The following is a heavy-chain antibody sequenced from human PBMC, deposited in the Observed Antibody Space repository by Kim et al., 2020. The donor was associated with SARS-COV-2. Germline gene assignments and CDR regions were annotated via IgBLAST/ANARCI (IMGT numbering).Heavy chain of an antibody. Sequence: ASVKVSCKASGYTFTSYGISWVRQAPGQGLEWMGWISAYNGNTNYAQKLQGRVTMTTDTSTSTAYMELRSLRSDDTAVYYCARSSEVSSWYRRYYYYGMDVWGQGTTVTVSS. D-gene: IGHD6-13*01. J-gene: IGHJ6*02. CDR1: GYTFTSYG. V-gene: IGHV1-18*04. CDR3: ARSSEVSSWYRRYYYYGMDV. CDR2: ISAYNGNT.